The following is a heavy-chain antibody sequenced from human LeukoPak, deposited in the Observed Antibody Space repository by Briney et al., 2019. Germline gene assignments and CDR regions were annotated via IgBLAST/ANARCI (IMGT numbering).Heavy chain of an antibody. CDR2: IIPILGIA. CDR3: ASVGDTAMVQYYFDY. D-gene: IGHD5-18*01. CDR1: GGTFSSYT. Sequence: VASVKVSCKASGGTFSSYTISWVRQAPGQGLEWMGRIIPILGIANYAQKFQGRVTITADKSTSTAYMELSSLRSEDTAVYYCASVGDTAMVQYYFDYGGQGTLVTVSS. V-gene: IGHV1-69*02. J-gene: IGHJ4*02.